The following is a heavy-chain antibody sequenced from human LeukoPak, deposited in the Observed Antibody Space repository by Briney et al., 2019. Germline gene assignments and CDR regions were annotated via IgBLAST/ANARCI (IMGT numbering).Heavy chain of an antibody. CDR1: GGSISSHY. CDR2: IYYSGNT. D-gene: IGHD6-19*01. CDR3: ARINSGWYFDY. V-gene: IGHV4-59*11. Sequence: SETLSLTCIVSGGSISSHYWTWIRQPPGKGLEYIGYIYYSGNTNYNPSLKSRVTISVDRSKNQLSLKLTSVTAEDTAVYYCARINSGWYFDYWGQGTLVTVSS. J-gene: IGHJ4*02.